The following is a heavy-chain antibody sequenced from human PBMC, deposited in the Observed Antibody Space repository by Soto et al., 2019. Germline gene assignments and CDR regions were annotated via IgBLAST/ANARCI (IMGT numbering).Heavy chain of an antibody. CDR1: GFIFSTYW. V-gene: IGHV3-74*01. CDR2: LHSDGTTT. J-gene: IGHJ6*02. Sequence: QPGGSLRLSCAASGFIFSTYWMQWVRQAPGKGLVWVSRLHSDGTTTSYADSVKGRFTISRDNAKNTLYLQMNSLRAEDTAVYYCTRQLPTAIRGGHYYSYGMDVWGQGTTVTVSS. CDR3: TRQLPTAIRGGHYYSYGMDV. D-gene: IGHD2-2*02.